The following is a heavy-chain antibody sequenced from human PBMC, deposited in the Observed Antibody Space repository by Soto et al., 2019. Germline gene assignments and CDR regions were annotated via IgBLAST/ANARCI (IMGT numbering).Heavy chain of an antibody. D-gene: IGHD4-17*01. V-gene: IGHV3-23*01. CDR2: FSGGRGAT. Sequence: EVQLLESGGASVQPGGSLKLFCAVCVFTIGPYGVTWVRQPPGKGLQWVCGFSGGRGATFYAESVKGRFTISRDNPRNTVYLHMNSLGAEDTAVYYCVRWNGYGDAWGRGTLVTVSS. CDR1: VFTIGPYG. J-gene: IGHJ4*02. CDR3: VRWNGYGDA.